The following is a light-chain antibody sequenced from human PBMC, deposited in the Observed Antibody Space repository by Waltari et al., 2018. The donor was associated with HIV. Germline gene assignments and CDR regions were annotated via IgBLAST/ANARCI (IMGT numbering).Light chain of an antibody. CDR2: RNN. V-gene: IGLV1-47*01. Sequence: QSVLTQPPSASGTPGQRVTISCSGSSSNIGTNYVYWYQQLPGTAPKLLSYRNNQRPSGVPDRFSGSKSGTSASLAISGLQSEDEADYFCSAWDDSLSGPWVFGGGTKLTVL. J-gene: IGLJ3*02. CDR3: SAWDDSLSGPWV. CDR1: SSNIGTNY.